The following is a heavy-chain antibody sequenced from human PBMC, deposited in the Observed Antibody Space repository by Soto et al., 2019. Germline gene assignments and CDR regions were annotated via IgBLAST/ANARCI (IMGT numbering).Heavy chain of an antibody. Sequence: LSLTCTVSSGTISSRSHYLAWIRQPPGKGLEWIGVIDDSGSTHYSESLKSRVTISVDTSKNQFSLKVSSVTATDTAVYYCARQGRNTRIVLIKHYATDFWGQGTAVTVSS. J-gene: IGHJ6*02. CDR3: ARQGRNTRIVLIKHYATDF. CDR1: SGTISSRSHY. D-gene: IGHD1-1*01. V-gene: IGHV4-39*01. CDR2: IDDSGST.